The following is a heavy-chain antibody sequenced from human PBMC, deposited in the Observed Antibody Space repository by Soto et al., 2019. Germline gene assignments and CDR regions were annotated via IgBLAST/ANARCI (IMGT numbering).Heavy chain of an antibody. CDR2: ISYDGTNK. CDR1: GFTFSTYA. J-gene: IGHJ6*02. CDR3: EKDGGGYNYGYVMLDKYYYVMDV. Sequence: QVQLVESGGGVVQPGRSLRLSCAASGFTFSTYAMHWVRQAPGKGLEWVAVISYDGTNKYYADSVRGRFTISRDNSKNTLFLQMNSLRAEDTAVYYCEKDGGGYNYGYVMLDKYYYVMDVWGQGTTVTVSS. D-gene: IGHD5-18*01. V-gene: IGHV3-30-3*01.